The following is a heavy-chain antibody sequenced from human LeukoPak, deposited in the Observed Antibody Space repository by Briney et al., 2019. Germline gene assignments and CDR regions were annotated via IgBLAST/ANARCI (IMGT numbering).Heavy chain of an antibody. Sequence: SETLSLTCTVSGGSISSGDYYWSWIRQPPGKGLEWIRNIYYSGSTYYNPSLKSRVTISVDTSKNQFSLKLSSVTAADTAVYYCARGRPKYYDFWSGHTPFFDYWGQGTLVTVSS. CDR2: IYYSGST. J-gene: IGHJ4*02. CDR3: ARGRPKYYDFWSGHTPFFDY. CDR1: GGSISSGDYY. V-gene: IGHV4-30-4*01. D-gene: IGHD3-3*01.